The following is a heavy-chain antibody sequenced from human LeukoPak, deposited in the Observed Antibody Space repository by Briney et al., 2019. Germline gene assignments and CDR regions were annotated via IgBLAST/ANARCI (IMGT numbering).Heavy chain of an antibody. CDR2: ISSSSSTI. D-gene: IGHD2-15*01. V-gene: IGHV3-48*01. Sequence: SGGSLRLSCAASGFTFSSYSMNWVRQAPGKGLEWVSYISSSSSTIYYADSVKGRFTISRDNAKNSLYLQMNSLRAEDTAVYYCARERVLGYCSGGSCYSTYYYGMDVWGQGTTVTVSS. CDR1: GFTFSSYS. CDR3: ARERVLGYCSGGSCYSTYYYGMDV. J-gene: IGHJ6*02.